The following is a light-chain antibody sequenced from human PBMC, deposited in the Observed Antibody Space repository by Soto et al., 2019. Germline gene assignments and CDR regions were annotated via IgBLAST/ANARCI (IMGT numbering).Light chain of an antibody. V-gene: IGLV2-14*01. CDR3: SSYTSSSTPLWV. CDR1: SSDVGGYNY. J-gene: IGLJ3*02. Sequence: QSVLTQPASVSGSPGQSITISCTGTSSDVGGYNYVSWYQQHPGKAPKLMIYEVSNRPSGVSNLFSGSKSGNTASLTISGLQAEDEADYYCSSYTSSSTPLWVFGGGTKLTVL. CDR2: EVS.